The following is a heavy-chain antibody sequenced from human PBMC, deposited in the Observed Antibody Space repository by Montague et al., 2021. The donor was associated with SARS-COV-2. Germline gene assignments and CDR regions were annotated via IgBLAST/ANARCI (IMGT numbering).Heavy chain of an antibody. V-gene: IGHV3-7*01. J-gene: IGHJ5*02. CDR2: IKQDGSEK. CDR1: GFTFSSYW. CDR3: ARVPRGHSYDPWYNWFDP. D-gene: IGHD5-18*01. Sequence: SLRLSCAASGFTFSSYWMSWVLQAPGKGLEWVAHIKQDGSEKYYVDSVKGRFTISRDNAKNSLYLHMNSLRADDTAVYYCARVPRGHSYDPWYNWFDPWGQGTLVTVSS.